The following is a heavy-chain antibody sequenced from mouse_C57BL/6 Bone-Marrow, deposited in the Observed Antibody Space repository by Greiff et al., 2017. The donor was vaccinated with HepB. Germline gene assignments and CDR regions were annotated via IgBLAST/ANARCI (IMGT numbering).Heavy chain of an antibody. CDR1: GFSFNTYA. Sequence: EVQRVESGGGLVQPKGSLKLSCAASGFSFNTYAMNWVRQAPGKGLEWVARLRSKSNNYATYYADSVKDRFTISRDDSESMLYLQMNNLKTEYTAMYYCVRPAYYSNYYAMDYWGQGTSVTVSS. CDR2: LRSKSNNYAT. D-gene: IGHD2-5*01. J-gene: IGHJ4*01. CDR3: VRPAYYSNYYAMDY. V-gene: IGHV10-1*01.